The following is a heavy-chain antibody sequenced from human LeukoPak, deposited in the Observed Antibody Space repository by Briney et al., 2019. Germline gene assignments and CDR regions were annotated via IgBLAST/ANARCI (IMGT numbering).Heavy chain of an antibody. D-gene: IGHD3-3*01. J-gene: IGHJ4*02. CDR3: AKDYYDFSSGVPAY. CDR2: IIPILGIA. V-gene: IGHV1-69*04. Sequence: ASVKVSCKASGGTFSSYAISWVRQAPGQGLEWMGRIIPILGIANYAQTFQGRVTITADKSTSTAYMELSSLRSEDTAVYYCAKDYYDFSSGVPAYCGQGPLVTVSS. CDR1: GGTFSSYA.